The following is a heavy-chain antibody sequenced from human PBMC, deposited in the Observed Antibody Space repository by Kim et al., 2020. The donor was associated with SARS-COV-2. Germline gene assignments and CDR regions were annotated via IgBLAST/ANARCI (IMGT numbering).Heavy chain of an antibody. V-gene: IGHV4-59*08. J-gene: IGHJ5*02. CDR2: IYYSGST. Sequence: SETLSLTCTVSGGSISSYYWSWIRQPPGKGLEWIGYIYYSGSTNYNPSLKSRVTISVDTSKNQSSLKLSSVTAADTAAYYCARQVVPAAMGLIWFDPWGQGTLVTVS. CDR1: GGSISSYY. D-gene: IGHD2-2*01. CDR3: ARQVVPAAMGLIWFDP.